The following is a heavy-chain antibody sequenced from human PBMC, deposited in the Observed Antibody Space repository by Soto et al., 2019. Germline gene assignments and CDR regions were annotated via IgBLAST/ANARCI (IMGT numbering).Heavy chain of an antibody. CDR1: GGTFSSYA. J-gene: IGHJ3*02. V-gene: IGHV1-69*13. CDR3: AKSGSYLRLTFDI. Sequence: AASVKVSCKASGGTFSSYAISWVRQAPGQGLEWMGGIIPIFGTANYAQKFHGRVTITADESTSTAYMELSSLRSEDTAVYYCAKSGSYLRLTFDIWGQGTMVTV. D-gene: IGHD1-26*01. CDR2: IIPIFGTA.